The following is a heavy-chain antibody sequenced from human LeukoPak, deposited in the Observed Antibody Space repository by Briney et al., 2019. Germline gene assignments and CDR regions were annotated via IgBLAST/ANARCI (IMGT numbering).Heavy chain of an antibody. Sequence: PSETLSLTCAVSGGSISSGGYSWSWIRQPPGKGLEWIGYIYPSGSTYYNPSLKSRVTISLDRSKNQFSLKLSSVTAADTAVYYCARERTDSSSPYFDYWGQGTLVTVSS. J-gene: IGHJ4*02. D-gene: IGHD6-6*01. CDR2: IYPSGST. CDR1: GGSISSGGYS. V-gene: IGHV4-30-2*01. CDR3: ARERTDSSSPYFDY.